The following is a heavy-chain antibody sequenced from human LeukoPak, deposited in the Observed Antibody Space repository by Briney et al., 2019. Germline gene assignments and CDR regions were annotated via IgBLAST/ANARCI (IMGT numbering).Heavy chain of an antibody. CDR2: INHSGST. J-gene: IGHJ5*02. CDR3: AKQVTAYEIPPKRFDP. D-gene: IGHD1/OR15-1a*01. V-gene: IGHV4-34*01. Sequence: SETLSLTRAVYGGSFRGYYWSWIRQPPGKGLEWIGEINHSGSTNYNPSLKSRVTISVDTSKNQFSLKLSSVTAADTAVYYCAKQVTAYEIPPKRFDPWGQGTLVTVSS. CDR1: GGSFRGYY.